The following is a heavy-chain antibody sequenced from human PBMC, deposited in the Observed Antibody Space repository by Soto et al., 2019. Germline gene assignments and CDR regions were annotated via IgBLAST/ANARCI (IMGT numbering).Heavy chain of an antibody. CDR3: ARSIAVPSSNIDH. J-gene: IGHJ4*02. CDR2: VYYTGST. D-gene: IGHD6-6*01. V-gene: IGHV4-59*01. CDR1: GGSMSGYY. Sequence: LSLTCRVSGGSMSGYYWSWIRQAPGKGLEWIGYVYYTGSTNYNPSLQSRVTISVDTSNKQFSLSLRLVTAADTAVYFCARSIAVPSSNIDHWGQGIRVTVSS.